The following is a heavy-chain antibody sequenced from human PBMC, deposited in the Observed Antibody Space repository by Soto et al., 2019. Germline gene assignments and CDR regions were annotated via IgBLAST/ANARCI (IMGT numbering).Heavy chain of an antibody. V-gene: IGHV3-48*03. D-gene: IGHD6-19*01. Sequence: GGSLRLSCVASGFMFDSYAMNWVRQAPGKGLEWVSYISPGGDRIYYAESLKGRITISRDNARNSLSLQMNILSGEDTAVYYCTKSADSAGWGVDFWGQGTLVTVSS. CDR2: ISPGGDRI. CDR3: TKSADSAGWGVDF. J-gene: IGHJ4*02. CDR1: GFMFDSYA.